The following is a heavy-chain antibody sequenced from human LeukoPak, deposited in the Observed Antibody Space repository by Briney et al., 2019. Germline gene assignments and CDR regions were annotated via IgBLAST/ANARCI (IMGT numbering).Heavy chain of an antibody. Sequence: SETLSLTCSVSGDSVSGYYWSWIRQPPGKGLEWIGYVYQTGHTHYSPSLKSRVTVSLDTSRNKVSLKLSSVTAADTAVYYCARAGFGVVIPFDYWGQGTLVTVSS. CDR2: VYQTGHT. J-gene: IGHJ4*02. CDR1: GDSVSGYY. V-gene: IGHV4-59*02. D-gene: IGHD3-3*01. CDR3: ARAGFGVVIPFDY.